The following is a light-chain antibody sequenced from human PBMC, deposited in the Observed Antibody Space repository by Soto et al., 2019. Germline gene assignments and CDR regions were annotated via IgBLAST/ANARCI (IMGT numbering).Light chain of an antibody. Sequence: DIPMTQSPSSLSASVGDRVTVTCRASQSISTYLSWFQQKSGKAPKLLIYAASKLQSGVPSRFSGSGSATDFTLTISSLQPEDFATYYCQQSYSDPYTFGQGTKLEIK. CDR2: AAS. V-gene: IGKV1-39*01. CDR1: QSISTY. CDR3: QQSYSDPYT. J-gene: IGKJ2*01.